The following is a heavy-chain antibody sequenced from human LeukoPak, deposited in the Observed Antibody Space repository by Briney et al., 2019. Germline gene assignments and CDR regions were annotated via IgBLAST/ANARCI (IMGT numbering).Heavy chain of an antibody. CDR1: GFTFSSYA. Sequence: GGSLRLSCAASGFTFSSYAMSWVRQAPGKGLEWVSAISGSGGSTYYADSVRGRFTISRDNSKNTLYLQMNSPRAEDTAVYYCAKASEKVSIAVAGTDLDYWGQGTLVTVSS. J-gene: IGHJ4*02. CDR3: AKASEKVSIAVAGTDLDY. CDR2: ISGSGGST. V-gene: IGHV3-23*01. D-gene: IGHD6-19*01.